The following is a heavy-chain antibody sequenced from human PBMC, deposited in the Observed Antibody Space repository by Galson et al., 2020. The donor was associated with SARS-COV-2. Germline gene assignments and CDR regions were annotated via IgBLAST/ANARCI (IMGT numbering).Heavy chain of an antibody. CDR2: IYYSGST. J-gene: IGHJ4*02. D-gene: IGHD3-3*01. CDR3: ARVRSVEFHYYFDY. V-gene: IGHV4-59*01. CDR1: GVSIRSYY. Sequence: SETLSLTCTASGVSIRSYYWSWIRQSPGKGLEWIGYIYYSGSTNYNPSLKSRVTISADTSKNQFSLKLSSVTAADTAVYYCARVRSVEFHYYFDYWGQGTLVTVSS.